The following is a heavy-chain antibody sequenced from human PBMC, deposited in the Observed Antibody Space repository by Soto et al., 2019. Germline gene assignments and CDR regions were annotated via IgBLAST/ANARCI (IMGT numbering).Heavy chain of an antibody. CDR3: AKGLSSDDCFDY. CDR1: GFTFSSYA. V-gene: IGHV3-23*01. CDR2: ISGSGGST. J-gene: IGHJ4*02. D-gene: IGHD6-19*01. Sequence: EVQLLESGGGLVQPWGSLRLSCAASGFTFSSYAMSWVRQAPGKGLEWVSAISGSGGSTYYADSVKGRFTISRDNSKNTLYLQMNSLRAEDTAVYYCAKGLSSDDCFDYWGQGTLVTVSS.